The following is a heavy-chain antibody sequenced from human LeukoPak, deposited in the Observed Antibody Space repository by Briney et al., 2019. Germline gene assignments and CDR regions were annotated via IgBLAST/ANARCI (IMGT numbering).Heavy chain of an antibody. Sequence: HGESLKISCKTSGFRFTDQWIGWVRQVPGRGLEWMGIIFPDGSHTVYSPSFHGRITISADRYTSTAYLHWSSLRASDTAMYYCAIHVIVVTTVPDASDIWGQGTMVTVSS. J-gene: IGHJ3*02. D-gene: IGHD2-21*02. CDR1: GFRFTDQW. CDR2: IFPDGSHT. CDR3: AIHVIVVTTVPDASDI. V-gene: IGHV5-51*01.